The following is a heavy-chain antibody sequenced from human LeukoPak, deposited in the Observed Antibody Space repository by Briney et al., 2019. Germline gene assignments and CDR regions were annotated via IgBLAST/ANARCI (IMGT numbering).Heavy chain of an antibody. V-gene: IGHV1-2*02. Sequence: GASVKVSCKASGYTFTGYYMHWVRQAPGQGLEWMGWINPNSGGTNYAQKFQGRVTMTRDTSISTAYMELSRLRSDDTAVYYCAREPRVGFSRSFVYWGQGTLVTVSS. J-gene: IGHJ4*02. CDR1: GYTFTGYY. D-gene: IGHD2-2*01. CDR3: AREPRVGFSRSFVY. CDR2: INPNSGGT.